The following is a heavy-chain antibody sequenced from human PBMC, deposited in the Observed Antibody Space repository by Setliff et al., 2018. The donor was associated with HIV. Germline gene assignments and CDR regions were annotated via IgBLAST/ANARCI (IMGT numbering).Heavy chain of an antibody. V-gene: IGHV4-31*10. Sequence: PSETLSLTCTISGASMISGGYYWSWIRQHPEKGLEWMGCIYHTGVTYYNPSLKSRVTISVDPSKKQFSLKRRSVTAADTAVYYCARVPGYSSGSGYMDVWGKGTTVTVSS. D-gene: IGHD6-19*01. J-gene: IGHJ6*03. CDR3: ARVPGYSSGSGYMDV. CDR2: IYHTGVT. CDR1: GASMISGGYY.